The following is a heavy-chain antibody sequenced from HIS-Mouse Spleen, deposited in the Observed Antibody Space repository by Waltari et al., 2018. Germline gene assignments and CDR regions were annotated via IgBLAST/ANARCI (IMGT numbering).Heavy chain of an antibody. V-gene: IGHV3-23*01. J-gene: IGHJ3*02. Sequence: EVQLLESGGGLVQPGGSLRLSCAASGFTFSRYAMSWVRQAPGKGLEWVSAISGSGGSTYYADSVKGRFTISRDNSKNTLYLQMNSLRAEDTAVYYCAKDLMTYSSGWYAFDIWGQGTMVTVSS. D-gene: IGHD6-19*01. CDR1: GFTFSRYA. CDR3: AKDLMTYSSGWYAFDI. CDR2: ISGSGGST.